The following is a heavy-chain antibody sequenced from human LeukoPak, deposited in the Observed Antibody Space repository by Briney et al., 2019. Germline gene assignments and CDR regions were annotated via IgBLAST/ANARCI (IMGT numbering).Heavy chain of an antibody. CDR2: ITGSGTNR. Sequence: GGSLRLSCAASGFTFSNYAMSWVRQAPGKGLEWASAITGSGTNRYYADSLKGRFTTSRDNSKNTVFLQMNSLRHEDTAIYYCVIWGDYDVLTGYYVPDYWGQGTLVTVAS. CDR3: VIWGDYDVLTGYYVPDY. V-gene: IGHV3-23*01. CDR1: GFTFSNYA. J-gene: IGHJ4*02. D-gene: IGHD3-9*01.